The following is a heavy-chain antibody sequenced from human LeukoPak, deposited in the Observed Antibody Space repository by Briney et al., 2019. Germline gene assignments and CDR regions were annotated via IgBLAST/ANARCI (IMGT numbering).Heavy chain of an antibody. CDR3: ASTPSIAAAGTFFDY. V-gene: IGHV3-23*01. D-gene: IGHD6-13*01. J-gene: IGHJ4*02. CDR2: ISGSGGNT. CDR1: GFTFSNYA. Sequence: GSLRLSCAASGFTFSNYAMSWVRQAPGKGLEWVSAISGSGGNTYYADSVKGRFTISRDNSKNTLYLQMNSLRAEDTAVYYCASTPSIAAAGTFFDYWGQGTLVTVSS.